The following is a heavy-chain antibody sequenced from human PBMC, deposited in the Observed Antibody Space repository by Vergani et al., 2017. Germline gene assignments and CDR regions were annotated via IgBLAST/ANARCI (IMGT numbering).Heavy chain of an antibody. CDR3: AKDLFSYSSGLQAFYI. J-gene: IGHJ3*02. CDR2: IRYDGSNK. V-gene: IGHV3-30*02. CDR1: GFTFSSYG. D-gene: IGHD6-19*01. Sequence: VQVVESGGGLVQPGGSLRLSCAASGFTFSSYGMHWVRQAPGKGLEWVAFIRYDGSNKYYADSVKGRFTISRDNSKNTLYLQMNSLRAEDTAVYYCAKDLFSYSSGLQAFYIWGQGTMVTVSS.